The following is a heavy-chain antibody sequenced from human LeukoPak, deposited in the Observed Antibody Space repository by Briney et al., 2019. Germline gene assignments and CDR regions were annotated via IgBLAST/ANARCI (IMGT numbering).Heavy chain of an antibody. J-gene: IGHJ4*02. CDR1: GFTFSSYE. V-gene: IGHV3-48*03. CDR3: ARVQVSPIAAAATDY. D-gene: IGHD6-13*01. Sequence: GGSLRLSCAASGFTFSSYEMNWVRQAPGKGLEWVSYISSSGSTIYYADSVKGRFTISRDNAKNSLYLQMNSLRAEDTAVYYCARVQVSPIAAAATDYWGQGTLATVSS. CDR2: ISSSGSTI.